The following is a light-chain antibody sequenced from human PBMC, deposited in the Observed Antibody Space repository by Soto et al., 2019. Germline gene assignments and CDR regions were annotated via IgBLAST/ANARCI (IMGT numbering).Light chain of an antibody. Sequence: EIVLTQSPGTLSLSPGARATLSCRASQSVRDSHLAGYQQKPGQAPSLLIYETSSRATGIPDRFRGSGSGTEFALTITSVEPEDVALDFCQQYGSSPGTFGQGTKVEI. CDR1: QSVRDSH. J-gene: IGKJ1*01. CDR3: QQYGSSPGT. CDR2: ETS. V-gene: IGKV3-20*01.